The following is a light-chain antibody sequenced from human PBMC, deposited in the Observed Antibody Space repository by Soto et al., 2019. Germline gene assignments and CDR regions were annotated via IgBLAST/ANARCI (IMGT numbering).Light chain of an antibody. J-gene: IGKJ4*01. CDR3: QQYNNWPPLS. Sequence: EIVMTQSPATRSVSPGERATLFCRASQSVSSNLAWYQQKPGQAPRLLLYGASTRATGIPARFSGSGSGTEFTLTICSLQSEDFAGDYCQQYNNWPPLSFGGGTKVEIK. CDR2: GAS. CDR1: QSVSSN. V-gene: IGKV3-15*01.